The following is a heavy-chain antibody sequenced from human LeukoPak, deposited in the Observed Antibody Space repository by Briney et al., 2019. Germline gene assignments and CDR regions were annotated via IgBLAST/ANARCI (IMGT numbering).Heavy chain of an antibody. CDR3: ARERFIGGNSYGLDV. V-gene: IGHV3-23*01. Sequence: GGSLRLSCAASGFTFSSYAMSWVRQAPGKGLEWVSGIRHSGVDSSYADSVKGRFTISRDNSKNMLYLQMNSLRDDDTGVYYCARERFIGGNSYGLDVWGQGTTVTVSS. CDR1: GFTFSSYA. J-gene: IGHJ6*02. D-gene: IGHD5-18*01. CDR2: IRHSGVDS.